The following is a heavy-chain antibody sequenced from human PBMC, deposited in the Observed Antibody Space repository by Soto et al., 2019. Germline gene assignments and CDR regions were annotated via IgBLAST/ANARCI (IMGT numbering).Heavy chain of an antibody. V-gene: IGHV3-21*01. Sequence: EVHLVESGGGLVKPGGSLRLSCAASGFALSTYSMHWVRQAPGKGLEWVSSISTGSSIIHYADSVKGRFTISRDNAKSSLYLQMNSLRVEDTAVYYCVRAVYTLTTPYYFDFWRQGTLVTVSS. CDR3: VRAVYTLTTPYYFDF. J-gene: IGHJ4*02. CDR1: GFALSTYS. D-gene: IGHD4-17*01. CDR2: ISTGSSII.